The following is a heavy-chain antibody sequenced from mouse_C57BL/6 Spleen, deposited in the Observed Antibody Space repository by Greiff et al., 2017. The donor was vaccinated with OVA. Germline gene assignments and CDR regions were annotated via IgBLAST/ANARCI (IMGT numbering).Heavy chain of an antibody. Sequence: VQLQESGAELVKPGASVKMSCKASGYTFTSYWITWVKQRPGQGLEWIGDIYPGSGSTNYNEKFKSKATLTVDTSSSTAYMQLSSLTSEDSAVYYCARSYYSNLDYWGQGTSVTVSS. D-gene: IGHD2-5*01. J-gene: IGHJ4*01. CDR1: GYTFTSYW. CDR2: IYPGSGST. V-gene: IGHV1-55*01. CDR3: ARSYYSNLDY.